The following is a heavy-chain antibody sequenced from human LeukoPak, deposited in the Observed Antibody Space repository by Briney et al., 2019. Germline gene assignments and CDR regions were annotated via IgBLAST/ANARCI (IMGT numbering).Heavy chain of an antibody. Sequence: SETLSLTCSVSGGSITSYYWFWIRQPPGKGLEWIGYIYHSGSTYYNPSLKSRVTISVDRSKNQFSLKLSSVTAADTAVYYCAGSGYSFDYWGQGTLVTVSS. CDR1: GGSITSYY. D-gene: IGHD5-18*01. CDR2: IYHSGST. V-gene: IGHV4-59*04. J-gene: IGHJ4*02. CDR3: AGSGYSFDY.